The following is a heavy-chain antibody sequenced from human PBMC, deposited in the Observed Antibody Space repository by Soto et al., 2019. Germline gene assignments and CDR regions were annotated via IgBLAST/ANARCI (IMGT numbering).Heavy chain of an antibody. D-gene: IGHD6-19*01. Sequence: SETLSLTCTVSGGSISSGGYYWSWIRQHPGKGLEWIGYIYYSGSTYYNPSLKSRVTISVDKSKNQFSLKLSSVTAADTAVYYCARVAVAGTRIDYWGQGTLVTVSS. V-gene: IGHV4-31*03. CDR3: ARVAVAGTRIDY. CDR1: GGSISSGGYY. CDR2: IYYSGST. J-gene: IGHJ4*02.